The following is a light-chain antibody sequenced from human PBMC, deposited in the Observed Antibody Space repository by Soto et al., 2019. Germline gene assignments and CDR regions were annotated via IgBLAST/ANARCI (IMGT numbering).Light chain of an antibody. CDR2: DSN. V-gene: IGLV1-51*01. J-gene: IGLJ3*02. CDR1: TSNIENNH. CDR3: ATWDVSGLV. Sequence: QPVLTQPPSVSAAPGQMVTIACSGSTSNIENNHVSWYQQFPRTAPKLLIYDSNQRPSGVPDRFSASRSGTSATLGITGLQAGDEADYYCATWDVSGLVFGGGTKLTVL.